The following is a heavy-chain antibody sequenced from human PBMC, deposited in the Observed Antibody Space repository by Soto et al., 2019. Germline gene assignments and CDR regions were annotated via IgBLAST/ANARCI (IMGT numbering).Heavy chain of an antibody. Sequence: GGTLRLCCVASGFTFNKYAINWVRQAPGKGLEWVSAISGSGDTTYYADSVKGRFTISRDNSKNTLYLLMNSLRAEDTAVYYCAKDLSPSSGTYYGYFDNWGQGTLVTVSS. CDR2: ISGSGDTT. D-gene: IGHD1-26*01. J-gene: IGHJ4*02. V-gene: IGHV3-23*01. CDR1: GFTFNKYA. CDR3: AKDLSPSSGTYYGYFDN.